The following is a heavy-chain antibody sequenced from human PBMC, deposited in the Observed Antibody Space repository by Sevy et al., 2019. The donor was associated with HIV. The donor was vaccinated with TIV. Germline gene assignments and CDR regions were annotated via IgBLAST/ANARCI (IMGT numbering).Heavy chain of an antibody. CDR1: GFTFSSYA. V-gene: IGHV3-23*01. J-gene: IGHJ4*02. CDR3: AKDHPGGIVVVITSSFDY. CDR2: ISGSGGST. Sequence: GGSLRLSCAASGFTFSSYAMSWVRQAPGKGLEWVSAISGSGGSTYYADSVKGRFTISRDNSKNTLYLQMNSLRAEDMAVYYCAKDHPGGIVVVITSSFDYWGQGTLVTVSS. D-gene: IGHD3-22*01.